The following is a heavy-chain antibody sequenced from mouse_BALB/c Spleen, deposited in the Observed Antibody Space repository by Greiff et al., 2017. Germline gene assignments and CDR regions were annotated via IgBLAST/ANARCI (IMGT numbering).Heavy chain of an antibody. V-gene: IGHV1S56*01. CDR2: IYPGNVNT. Sequence: QVQLQQSGPELVKPGASVRISCKASGYTFTSYYIHWVKQRPGQGLEWIGWIYPGNVNTKYNEKFKGKATLTADKSSSTAYMQLSSLTSEDSAVYFCAREDYDRAWFAYWGQGTLVTVSA. D-gene: IGHD2-4*01. CDR3: AREDYDRAWFAY. J-gene: IGHJ3*01. CDR1: GYTFTSYY.